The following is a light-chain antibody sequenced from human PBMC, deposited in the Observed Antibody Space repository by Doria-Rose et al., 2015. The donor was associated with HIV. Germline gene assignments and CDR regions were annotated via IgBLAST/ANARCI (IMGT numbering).Light chain of an antibody. Sequence: TQTPESLGLSLGERANLYSQSKQRLLYTSKNYLAWYQQKPGQPPKLLIYWASTRQSGVPARFSGSGSGTDFTLTISSLEAEDVAVYYCQQYYDTPSFGPGTTVDIK. CDR2: WAS. J-gene: IGKJ3*01. CDR1: QRLLYTSKNY. V-gene: IGKV4-1*01. CDR3: QQYYDTPS.